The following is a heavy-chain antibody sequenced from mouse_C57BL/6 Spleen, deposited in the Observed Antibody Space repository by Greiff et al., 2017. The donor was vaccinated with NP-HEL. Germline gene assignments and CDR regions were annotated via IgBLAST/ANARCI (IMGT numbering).Heavy chain of an antibody. V-gene: IGHV1-64*01. CDR2: IHPNSGST. D-gene: IGHD2-3*01. J-gene: IGHJ4*01. CDR1: GYTFTSYW. Sequence: QVQLQQPGAELVKPGASVKLSCKASGYTFTSYWMHWVKQRPGQGLEWIGMIHPNSGSTNYNEKFKSKATLTVDKSSSTAYMQLSSLTSEDSAVYYCARALYDGYHMDYWGQGTSVTVSS. CDR3: ARALYDGYHMDY.